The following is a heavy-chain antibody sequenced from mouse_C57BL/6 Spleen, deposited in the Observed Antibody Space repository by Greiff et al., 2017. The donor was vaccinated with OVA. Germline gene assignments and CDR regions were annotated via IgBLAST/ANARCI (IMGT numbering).Heavy chain of an antibody. J-gene: IGHJ4*01. CDR2: IHPNSGST. CDR1: GYTFTSYW. V-gene: IGHV1-64*01. CDR3: ARWGAAMDY. Sequence: QVQLQQPGAELVKPGASVKLSCKASGYTFTSYWMHWVKQRPGQGLEWIGMIHPNSGSTNYNEKFKGKATLTADTSSSTAYMQLSSLTSEDSAVYYCARWGAAMDYWGQGTSVTVSS.